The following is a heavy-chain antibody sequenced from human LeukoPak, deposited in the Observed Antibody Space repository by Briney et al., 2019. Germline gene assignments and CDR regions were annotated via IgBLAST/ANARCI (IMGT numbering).Heavy chain of an antibody. D-gene: IGHD1-1*01. J-gene: IGHJ4*02. CDR2: TYYMSKWFQ. CDR1: GDTFFGNSGA. CDR3: ARALERYYFDF. V-gene: IGHV6-1*01. Sequence: SQTLSLTCAISGDTFFGNSGAWVWLRQSPSRGLDSLGGTYYMSKWFQEYAVSVKGRIIISPDTANNQFSLHLSSATADDTGVYYCARALERYYFDFWGQGTLVTVSS.